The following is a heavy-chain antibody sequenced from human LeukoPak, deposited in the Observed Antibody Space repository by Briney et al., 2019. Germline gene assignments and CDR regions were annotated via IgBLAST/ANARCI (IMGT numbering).Heavy chain of an antibody. CDR3: ARVSRLEVYSIYYYGMDV. J-gene: IGHJ6*02. D-gene: IGHD1-1*01. CDR1: GYTFTSYG. CDR2: ISAYNGNT. V-gene: IGHV1-18*01. Sequence: GASVKVSCKASGYTFTSYGISWVRQAPGQGLEWMGWISAYNGNTNYAQKLQGRVTMTTDTSTSTAYMELRSLRSDDTAVYYCARVSRLEVYSIYYYGMDVWGQGTTVTVSS.